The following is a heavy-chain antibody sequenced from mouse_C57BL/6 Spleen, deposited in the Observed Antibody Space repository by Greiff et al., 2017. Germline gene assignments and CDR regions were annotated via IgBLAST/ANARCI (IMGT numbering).Heavy chain of an antibody. Sequence: VKLQQSGAELARPGASVKMSCKASGYTFTSYTMHWVKQRPGQGLEWIGYINPSSGYTKYNQKFKDKATLTADKSSSTAYMQLSSLTSEDSAVYYCARSVYYYGSSLWAMDYWGQGTSGTVSS. J-gene: IGHJ4*01. V-gene: IGHV1-4*01. D-gene: IGHD1-1*01. CDR1: GYTFTSYT. CDR2: INPSSGYT. CDR3: ARSVYYYGSSLWAMDY.